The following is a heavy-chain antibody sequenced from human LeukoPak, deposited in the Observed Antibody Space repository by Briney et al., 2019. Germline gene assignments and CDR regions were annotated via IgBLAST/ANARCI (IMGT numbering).Heavy chain of an antibody. CDR1: GYTFAGYY. V-gene: IGHV1-2*02. Sequence: ASVKVSCKASGYTFAGYYIHWVRRAPGQGLEWLGWINPNKGDTKSAQKFRDRVIMTTDTSLTTAYMEVINLSSDDTAVYYCTRSSWGCSSGSCYSNMNFDYWGQGTLVTVSS. CDR2: INPNKGDT. D-gene: IGHD2-15*01. J-gene: IGHJ4*02. CDR3: TRSSWGCSSGSCYSNMNFDY.